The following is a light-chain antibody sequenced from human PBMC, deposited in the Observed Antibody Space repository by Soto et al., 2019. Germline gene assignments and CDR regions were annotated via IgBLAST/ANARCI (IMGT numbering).Light chain of an antibody. CDR3: QKCNVAPFT. CDR1: QDIGIY. CDR2: AAS. Sequence: DIQMTQSPSSLYASVGDRVTITCRASQDIGIYLAWYQQKPGKVPKLLIYAASSLQSGVPSRFSGSGSGTDFTLSISSLQPEDFATYYCQKCNVAPFTFGPGTKVDI. J-gene: IGKJ3*01. V-gene: IGKV1-27*01.